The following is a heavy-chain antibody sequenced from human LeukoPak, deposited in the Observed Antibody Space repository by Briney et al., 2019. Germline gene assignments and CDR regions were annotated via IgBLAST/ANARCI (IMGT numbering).Heavy chain of an antibody. V-gene: IGHV3-66*01. CDR1: GFTVSINY. Sequence: GGSLRLSCAASGFTVSINYMSWVRQAPGKGLEWVSVIYSGGSTYYADSVKGRFTISRDNSKNMLYLQMNSLRAEDTAVFYCAKVEGFYDGSGFYLDQWGQGTLVTVSS. D-gene: IGHD3-22*01. CDR2: IYSGGST. CDR3: AKVEGFYDGSGFYLDQ. J-gene: IGHJ4*02.